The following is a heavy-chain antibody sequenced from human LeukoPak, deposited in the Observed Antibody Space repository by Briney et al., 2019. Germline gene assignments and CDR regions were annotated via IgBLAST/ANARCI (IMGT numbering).Heavy chain of an antibody. J-gene: IGHJ4*02. CDR1: GGSFSGYY. D-gene: IGHD2-21*02. Sequence: PSETLSLTCAVYGGSFSGYYWSWIRQPPGKGLEWIGEINHSGSTNYNPSLKSRVTISVDTSKNQFSLKLSSVTAADTAVYYCARPEGGGDTYYFDYWGQGTLVTVSS. CDR3: ARPEGGGDTYYFDY. CDR2: INHSGST. V-gene: IGHV4-34*01.